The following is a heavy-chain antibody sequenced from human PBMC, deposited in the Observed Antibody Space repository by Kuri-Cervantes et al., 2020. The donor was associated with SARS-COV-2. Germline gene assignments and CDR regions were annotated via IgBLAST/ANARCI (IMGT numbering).Heavy chain of an antibody. D-gene: IGHD3-22*01. Sequence: SETLSLTCAVSGGSISSSNWWSWVRQPPGKGLEWIGEIYHSGSTNYNPSLKSRVTISVDTSKNQFSLKLSSVTAADTAVYYCARLYDSSGYYYPAFDYWGQGTLVTVSP. V-gene: IGHV4-4*02. CDR3: ARLYDSSGYYYPAFDY. CDR2: IYHSGST. J-gene: IGHJ4*02. CDR1: GGSISSSNW.